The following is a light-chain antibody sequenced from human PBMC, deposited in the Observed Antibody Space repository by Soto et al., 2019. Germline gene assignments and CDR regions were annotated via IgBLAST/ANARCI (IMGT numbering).Light chain of an antibody. CDR2: DAS. CDR3: QQRNTWPPIT. V-gene: IGKV3-11*01. Sequence: IVMTQWPATRPVSQGERATVCCRASQSVRPYLAWYQAKPGQAPRLLIYDASRRASGVPARFSGSGSGTDFTLTISSLEPEDFALYYCQQRNTWPPITFGQGTRLEIK. CDR1: QSVRPY. J-gene: IGKJ5*01.